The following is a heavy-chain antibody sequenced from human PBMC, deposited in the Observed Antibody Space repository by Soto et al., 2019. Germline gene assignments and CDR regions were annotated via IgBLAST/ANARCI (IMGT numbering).Heavy chain of an antibody. CDR1: GASVTSGLYY. J-gene: IGHJ5*02. V-gene: IGHV4-61*01. CDR3: ARADGREFDYDDVCGTRGDWFDP. D-gene: IGHD3-16*01. Sequence: QVQLQESGPGLVKPAETLSLTCSVSGASVTSGLYYWTWIRQPPGRGLEWMGFIYDGGGSNYSPSIRRRVTMSVDSSKKQLALNLTSVTAADTAVYYCARADGREFDYDDVCGTRGDWFDPWGQGTLVTVSS. CDR2: IYDGGGS.